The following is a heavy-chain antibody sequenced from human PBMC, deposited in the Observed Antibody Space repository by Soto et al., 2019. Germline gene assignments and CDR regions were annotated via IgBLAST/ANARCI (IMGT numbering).Heavy chain of an antibody. CDR1: GFTFSSYA. CDR2: ISYDGSNK. Sequence: GSLRLSCAASGFTFSSYAMHWVRQAPGKGLEWVAVISYDGSNKYYADSVKGRFTISRDNSKNTLYLQMNSLRAEDTAVYYCARAIAVAGTIYYYGMDVWGQGTTVTVS. V-gene: IGHV3-30-3*01. J-gene: IGHJ6*02. D-gene: IGHD6-19*01. CDR3: ARAIAVAGTIYYYGMDV.